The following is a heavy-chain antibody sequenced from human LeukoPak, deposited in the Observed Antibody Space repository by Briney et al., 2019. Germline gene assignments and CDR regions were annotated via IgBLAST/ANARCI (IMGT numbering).Heavy chain of an antibody. CDR3: ATGRRIPVAGSYFVS. Sequence: SETLSLTCIVSGGSISSYNWNWIRQPPGKGLEWIGYMYNSGSTNNNPSLKSRVTISVDKSKNQFSLKLSSVTAADTAVYYCATGRRIPVAGSYFVSWGQGILVTVSS. CDR2: MYNSGST. CDR1: GGSISSYN. V-gene: IGHV4-59*12. J-gene: IGHJ4*02. D-gene: IGHD6-19*01.